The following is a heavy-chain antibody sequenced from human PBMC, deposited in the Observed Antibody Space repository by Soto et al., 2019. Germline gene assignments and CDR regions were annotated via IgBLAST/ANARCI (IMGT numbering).Heavy chain of an antibody. D-gene: IGHD6-25*01. J-gene: IGHJ5*01. V-gene: IGHV1-69*13. CDR3: ARDLRGDERITAEKDWFEP. CDR1: GGTFSSYA. Sequence: SVKVSCKASGGTFSSYAISWVRQAPGQGLEWMGGIIPIFGTANYAQKFQGRVTITADESTSTAYMELSSLRPEDTAVYYCARDLRGDERITAEKDWFEPWGEGTLVTVSS. CDR2: IIPIFGTA.